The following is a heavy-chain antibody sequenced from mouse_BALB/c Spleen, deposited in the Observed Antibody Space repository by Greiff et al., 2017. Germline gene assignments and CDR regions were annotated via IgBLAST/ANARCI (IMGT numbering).Heavy chain of an antibody. D-gene: IGHD2-1*01. V-gene: IGHV3-2*02. CDR1: GYSITSDYA. CDR2: ISYSGST. J-gene: IGHJ3*01. CDR3: ARSPIYYGNPAWFAY. Sequence: EVQLQESGPGLVKPSQSLSLTCTVTGYSITSDYAWNWIRQFPGNKLEWMGYISYSGSTSYNPSLKSRISITRDTSKNQFFLQLNSVTTEDTATYYCARSPIYYGNPAWFAYWGQGTLVTVSA.